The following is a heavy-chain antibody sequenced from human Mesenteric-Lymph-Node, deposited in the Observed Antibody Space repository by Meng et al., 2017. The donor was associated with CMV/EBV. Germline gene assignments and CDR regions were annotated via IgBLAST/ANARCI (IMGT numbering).Heavy chain of an antibody. CDR3: ATGTGGSGSYYRTPDY. V-gene: IGHV1-69-2*01. CDR2: VDPEDGET. CDR1: YTFTDYY. Sequence: YTFTDYYMHWGQQAPGKGLEWMGLVDPEDGETIYAEKYQGRVTITADTSTDTAYMELSSLRSEDTAVYYCATGTGGSGSYYRTPDYWGQGTLVTVS. D-gene: IGHD3-10*01. J-gene: IGHJ4*02.